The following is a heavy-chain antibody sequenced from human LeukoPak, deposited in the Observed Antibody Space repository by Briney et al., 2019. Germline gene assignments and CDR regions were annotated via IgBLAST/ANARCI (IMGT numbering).Heavy chain of an antibody. CDR2: IYHSGST. CDR1: SGSISSGGYY. J-gene: IGHJ5*02. Sequence: PSETLSLTCTVSSGSISSGGYYWSWIRQHPGKGLEWIGYIYHSGSTYYNPSLKSRVTISVDTSKNQFSLKLSSVTAADTAVYYCARDGSLGYGWFDPWGQGTLVTVSS. D-gene: IGHD3-22*01. CDR3: ARDGSLGYGWFDP. V-gene: IGHV4-31*03.